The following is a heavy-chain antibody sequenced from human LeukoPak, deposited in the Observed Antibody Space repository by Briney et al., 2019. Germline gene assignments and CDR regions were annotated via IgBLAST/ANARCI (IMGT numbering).Heavy chain of an antibody. CDR3: AISAVTTRALWD. J-gene: IGHJ4*02. CDR2: ISGSGTAI. D-gene: IGHD4-17*01. CDR1: GFSFSVYH. V-gene: IGHV3-11*04. Sequence: PGGSLRLSCAASGFSFSVYHMSWIRQAPGKGLEWVSYISGSGTAIDYADSVKGRFTISRDNAKSSLYLQMNSLRAEDTAVYYSAISAVTTRALWDWGQGTLVTVSS.